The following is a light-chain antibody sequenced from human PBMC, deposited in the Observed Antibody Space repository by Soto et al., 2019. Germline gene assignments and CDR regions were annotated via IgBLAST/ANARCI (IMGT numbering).Light chain of an antibody. Sequence: DIQMTQSPSTLSASVGDRVTVTCRASQSISTWLALYQQKPGKAPKVLICEACNLEKGVPSRFSGSGSGTEFTLTSSRLQPDDFATYYCQQYNSYWTFGQGTKVDI. CDR2: EAC. V-gene: IGKV1-5*01. CDR3: QQYNSYWT. CDR1: QSISTW. J-gene: IGKJ1*01.